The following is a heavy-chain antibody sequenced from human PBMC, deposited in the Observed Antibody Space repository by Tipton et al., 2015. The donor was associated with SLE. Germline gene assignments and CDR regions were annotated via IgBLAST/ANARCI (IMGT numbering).Heavy chain of an antibody. J-gene: IGHJ4*02. CDR2: INHSGST. D-gene: IGHD3-10*01. Sequence: TLSLTCAVYGGSFSGYYWGWIRQPPGKGLEWIGEINHSGSTNYNPSLKSRATISVDTSKNQFSLKLSSVTAADTAVYYCASLRTEYYYGSRADYWGQGTRVTVSS. CDR3: ASLRTEYYYGSRADY. CDR1: GGSFSGYY. V-gene: IGHV4-34*01.